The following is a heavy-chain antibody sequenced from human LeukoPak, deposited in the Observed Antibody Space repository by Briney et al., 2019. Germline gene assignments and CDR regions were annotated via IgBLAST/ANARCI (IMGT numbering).Heavy chain of an antibody. V-gene: IGHV4-39*01. CDR1: VGSLSSSCYY. CDR2: IYYCGTT. Sequence: SQTLSLTRTVSVGSLSSSCYYWGWIRQPPGKGLECIGSIYYCGTTYYDPSLTSRVTISVDTSKNQFSLTLSSVSAADTAVYYCARHEYPLQMDDDGMDVWGQGTTVTVSS. D-gene: IGHD5-24*01. CDR3: ARHEYPLQMDDDGMDV. J-gene: IGHJ6*02.